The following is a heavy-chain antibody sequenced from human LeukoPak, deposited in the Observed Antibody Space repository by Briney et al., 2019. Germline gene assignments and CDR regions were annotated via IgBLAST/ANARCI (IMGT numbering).Heavy chain of an antibody. CDR1: GFTFSSHA. Sequence: PGGSLRLSCAASGFTFSSHAMHWVRQAPGKGLEWVAVISYDGSNKYYADSVKGRFTISRDNSKNTLYLQMNSLRAEDTAVYYCARVASYSSSWYDLYNYWGQGTLVTVSS. D-gene: IGHD6-13*01. J-gene: IGHJ4*02. V-gene: IGHV3-30-3*01. CDR3: ARVASYSSSWYDLYNY. CDR2: ISYDGSNK.